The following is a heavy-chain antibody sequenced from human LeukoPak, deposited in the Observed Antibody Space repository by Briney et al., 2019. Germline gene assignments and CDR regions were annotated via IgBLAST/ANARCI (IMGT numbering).Heavy chain of an antibody. CDR3: ARGGRIVVVPAAIGAFDI. Sequence: ASVKVSCKASGYTFTSYGICWVRQAPGQGLEWMGWISAYNGNTNYAQKLQGRVTMTTDTSTSTAYMELRSLRSDDTAVYYCARGGRIVVVPAAIGAFDIWGQGTMVTVSS. J-gene: IGHJ3*02. D-gene: IGHD2-2*02. V-gene: IGHV1-18*04. CDR2: ISAYNGNT. CDR1: GYTFTSYG.